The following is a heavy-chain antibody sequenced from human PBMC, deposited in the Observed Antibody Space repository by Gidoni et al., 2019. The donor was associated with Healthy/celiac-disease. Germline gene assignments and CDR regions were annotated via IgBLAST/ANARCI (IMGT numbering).Heavy chain of an antibody. CDR1: GFTFSRYA. J-gene: IGHJ4*02. D-gene: IGHD3-10*01. Sequence: EVQLLESGGGLVQPGGSLRLSCAASGFTFSRYAMSWVRQAPGKGLEWVSAISGSGGSTYYADSVKGRFTISRDNSKNTLYLQMNSLRAEDTAVYYCAKDWGPVLLWFYFDYWGQGTLVTVSS. V-gene: IGHV3-23*01. CDR2: ISGSGGST. CDR3: AKDWGPVLLWFYFDY.